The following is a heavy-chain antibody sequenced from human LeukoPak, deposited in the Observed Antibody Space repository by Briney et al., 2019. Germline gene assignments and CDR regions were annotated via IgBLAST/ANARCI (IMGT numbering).Heavy chain of an antibody. D-gene: IGHD3-9*01. CDR2: IWYDGSNK. CDR3: ARGLSPYDILTGTDY. V-gene: IGHV3-30*19. J-gene: IGHJ4*02. Sequence: QPGRSLRLSCAASGFTFSSYGMHWVRQAPGKGLEWVAVIWYDGSNKYYADSVKGRFTISRDNSKSTLYLQMNSLRAEDTAVYYCARGLSPYDILTGTDYWGQGTLVTVSS. CDR1: GFTFSSYG.